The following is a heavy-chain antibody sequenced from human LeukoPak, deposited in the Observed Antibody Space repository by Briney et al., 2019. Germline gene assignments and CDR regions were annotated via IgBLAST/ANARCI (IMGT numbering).Heavy chain of an antibody. Sequence: ASVKVSCKASGGTFSSYAISWVRQAPGQGLEWMGGIIPILGTANYAQKFQGRVTITADESTSTAYMELSSLRSEDTAVYYCARDDWSGSPRPGDYWGQGTLVTVSS. CDR2: IIPILGTA. V-gene: IGHV1-69*13. CDR3: ARDDWSGSPRPGDY. J-gene: IGHJ4*02. CDR1: GGTFSSYA. D-gene: IGHD3-3*01.